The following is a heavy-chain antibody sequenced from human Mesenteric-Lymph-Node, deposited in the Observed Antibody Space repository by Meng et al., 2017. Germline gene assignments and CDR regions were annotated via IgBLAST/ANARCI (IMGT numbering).Heavy chain of an antibody. V-gene: IGHV1-46*01. J-gene: IGHJ4*02. CDR1: GYTFTNYY. CDR2: INTSVGYT. D-gene: IGHD3-16*01. CDR3: ARASRVLGGLDY. Sequence: QVALVQSGAEVKKPGASVKVSCKASGYTFTNYYMHWVRQAPGQGLEWMGIINTSVGYTSHAQKFQGRVTMTRDTSTSTVHMEVSSLRSADTAVYYCARASRVLGGLDYWGQGTLVTVSS.